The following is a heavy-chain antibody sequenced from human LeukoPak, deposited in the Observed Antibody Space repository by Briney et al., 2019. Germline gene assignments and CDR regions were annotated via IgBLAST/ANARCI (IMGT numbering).Heavy chain of an antibody. CDR3: ARGRGWGVVAASGSIGKYYFDY. J-gene: IGHJ4*02. D-gene: IGHD2-15*01. Sequence: SETLSLTCTVSGGSISSSSYYWGWIRQPPGKGLEWIGSIYYSGSTYYNPSLKSRVTISVDTSKNQFSLKLSSVTAADTAVYYCARGRGWGVVAASGSIGKYYFDYWGQGTLVTVSS. CDR2: IYYSGST. V-gene: IGHV4-39*01. CDR1: GGSISSSSYY.